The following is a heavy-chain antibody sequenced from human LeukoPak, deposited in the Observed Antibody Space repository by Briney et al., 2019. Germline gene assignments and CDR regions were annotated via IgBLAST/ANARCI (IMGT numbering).Heavy chain of an antibody. Sequence: GGSLRLSCAASGFTFSHYALHWVRQAPGKGLEWVAFIRYDGTNKYYADSVKGRFTISRDNSKNTLYLQMNSLRAEDTAVYYCARAGGAFWSGPSDYWGQGTLVTVSS. CDR1: GFTFSHYA. D-gene: IGHD3-3*01. J-gene: IGHJ4*02. CDR3: ARAGGAFWSGPSDY. CDR2: IRYDGTNK. V-gene: IGHV3-30*02.